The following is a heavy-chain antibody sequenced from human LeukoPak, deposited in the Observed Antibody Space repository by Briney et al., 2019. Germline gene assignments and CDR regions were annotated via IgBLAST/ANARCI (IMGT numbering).Heavy chain of an antibody. CDR1: GGSFSGYY. CDR3: ARAPYAD. J-gene: IGHJ4*02. CDR2: INHSGST. Sequence: KPSETLSLTCAVYGGSFSGYYWSWIRQPPGKGLEWIGEINHSGSTNYNPSLKSRVTISVDTSKNQFSLKLSSVTAADTAVYYCARAPYADWGQGTLVTVSS. D-gene: IGHD4-17*01. V-gene: IGHV4-34*01.